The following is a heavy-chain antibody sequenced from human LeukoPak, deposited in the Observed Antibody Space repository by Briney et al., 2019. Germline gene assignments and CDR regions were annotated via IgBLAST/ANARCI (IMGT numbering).Heavy chain of an antibody. J-gene: IGHJ4*02. CDR1: VFTFSRCA. CDR2: MIYSGGAT. CDR3: AKDGLYYDGSEHVYYFDS. V-gene: IGHV3-23*01. Sequence: GGSLSLSCAPSVFTFSRCAMTGVRQGRGGGREVVTSMIYSGGATYYADSVKGRFTISRDNTKNRLYLQMNSLRDEDTALYYCAKDGLYYDGSEHVYYFDSWGQGTLVTVSS. D-gene: IGHD3-22*01.